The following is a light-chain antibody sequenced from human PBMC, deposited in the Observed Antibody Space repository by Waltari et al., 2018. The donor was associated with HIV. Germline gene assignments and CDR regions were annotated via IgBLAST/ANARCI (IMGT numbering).Light chain of an antibody. CDR1: TSAIAGYNY. V-gene: IGLV2-8*01. CDR2: DVT. CDR3: NSYAGSSKSYV. Sequence: QSALTQPPSASGSPGQSVTISCTGTTSAIAGYNYVSWYQQHPGEAPRLISDDVTKRPSGVPDRFSGSKSGNTASLTVSGLQAEDEAEYYCNSYAGSSKSYVFGTGTKVTVL. J-gene: IGLJ1*01.